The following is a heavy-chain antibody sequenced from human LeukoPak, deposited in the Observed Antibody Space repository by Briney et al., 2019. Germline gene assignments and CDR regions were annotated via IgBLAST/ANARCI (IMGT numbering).Heavy chain of an antibody. D-gene: IGHD3-10*01. V-gene: IGHV3-21*01. Sequence: GGSLRLSCAASGFTFSSYSMNWVRQAPGKGLEWVSSISGSSSYIYYADSVKGRFTISRDNAKNSLYLQMNSQRAEDTAVYYCAREGGESPSYYFDYWGQGTLVTVSS. J-gene: IGHJ4*02. CDR3: AREGGESPSYYFDY. CDR2: ISGSSSYI. CDR1: GFTFSSYS.